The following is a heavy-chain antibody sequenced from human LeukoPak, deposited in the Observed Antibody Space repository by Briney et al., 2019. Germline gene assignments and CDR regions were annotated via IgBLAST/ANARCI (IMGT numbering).Heavy chain of an antibody. CDR3: AHSSGYAYGLDY. J-gene: IGHJ4*02. D-gene: IGHD5-12*01. CDR1: GFTFSDYA. CDR2: ISSSSSYI. V-gene: IGHV3-21*01. Sequence: GGSLRLSCAASGFTFSDYAMSWVRQAPGKGLEWVSSISSSSSYIYYADSMKGRFTISRDNAKNSLYPQMNSLRAEDTAIYYCAHSSGYAYGLDYWGQGTLVTVSS.